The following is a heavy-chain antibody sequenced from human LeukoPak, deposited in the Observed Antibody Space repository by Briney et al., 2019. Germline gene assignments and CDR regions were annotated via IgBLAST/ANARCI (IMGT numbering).Heavy chain of an antibody. CDR1: GGTFSSYT. CDR3: AREKTGTKYYFDY. CDR2: IMPILGIA. D-gene: IGHD1-7*01. Sequence: SSVKVSYKASGGTFSSYTISWVRQAPGQGLEWMGRIMPILGIANYAQKFQGRVTITADKSTSTAYMELSSLRSEDTAVYYCAREKTGTKYYFDYWGQGTLVTVSS. V-gene: IGHV1-69*04. J-gene: IGHJ4*02.